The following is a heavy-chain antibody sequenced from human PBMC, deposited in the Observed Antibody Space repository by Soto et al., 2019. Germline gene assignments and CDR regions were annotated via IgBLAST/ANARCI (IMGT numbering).Heavy chain of an antibody. V-gene: IGHV3-53*01. D-gene: IGHD2-2*01. Sequence: GGSLRLSCAASGFTFSNAWMSWVRQAPGKGLEWVSVIYSGGSAYYADSVKGRFTISRDNSKNTLYLQMNSLRAEDTAVYYCARDLVVPAADDAFDIWGQGTMVTVSS. CDR3: ARDLVVPAADDAFDI. J-gene: IGHJ3*02. CDR1: GFTFSNAW. CDR2: IYSGGSA.